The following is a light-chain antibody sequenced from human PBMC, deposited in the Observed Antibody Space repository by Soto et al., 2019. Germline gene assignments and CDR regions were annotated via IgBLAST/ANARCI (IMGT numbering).Light chain of an antibody. J-gene: IGLJ3*02. CDR1: NRDVGSYNL. Sequence: QSALTQPASVSGSPGQSITIACTGTNRDVGSYNLVSWYQQRPGEAPKLIISEVRNRPSGISYRFTGSKSGNTASLTISGLQAEDEADYYCCSYTASDMWVFGGGTKLTVL. CDR3: CSYTASDMWV. CDR2: EVR. V-gene: IGLV2-14*01.